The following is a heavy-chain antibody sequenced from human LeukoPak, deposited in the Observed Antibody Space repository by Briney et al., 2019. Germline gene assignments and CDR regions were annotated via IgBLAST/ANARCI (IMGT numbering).Heavy chain of an antibody. Sequence: QTGGSLRLSCAASGFTFSSYAMSWVRQAPGKGLEWVSAISGSGGSTYYADSVKGRFTISRDNSKNTLYLQMNSLRAEDTAVYYCASASVGAPSALDYWGQGTLVTVSS. CDR1: GFTFSSYA. CDR2: ISGSGGST. V-gene: IGHV3-23*01. D-gene: IGHD1-26*01. CDR3: ASASVGAPSALDY. J-gene: IGHJ4*02.